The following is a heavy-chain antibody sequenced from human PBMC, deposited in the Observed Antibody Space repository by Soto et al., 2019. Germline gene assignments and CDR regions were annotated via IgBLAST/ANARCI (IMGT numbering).Heavy chain of an antibody. Sequence: QVQLVQSGAEVKKPGSSVQVSCKASGGTFSSYTISWVRQAPGQGLEWMGRIIPILGIANYAQKFQGRVTITADKSTSTAYMELSSLRSEDTAVYYCARLIVGATDDAFDIWGQGTMVTVSS. D-gene: IGHD1-26*01. J-gene: IGHJ3*02. CDR3: ARLIVGATDDAFDI. CDR2: IIPILGIA. CDR1: GGTFSSYT. V-gene: IGHV1-69*02.